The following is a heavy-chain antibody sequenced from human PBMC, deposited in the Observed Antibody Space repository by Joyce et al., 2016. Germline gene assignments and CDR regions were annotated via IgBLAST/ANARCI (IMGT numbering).Heavy chain of an antibody. V-gene: IGHV3-74*01. CDR3: ARGGTSGFADS. J-gene: IGHJ4*02. Sequence: EVQLVESGGGLVQPGGSLRLSCVGSGFTFSNYWMHWVRQGPGKGLEWVSRMKTDGSYTNYADSVKDRFTISRDNTNNTLYLQINSLRVEDTAVYFCARGGTSGFADSWGLGTLVTVSS. D-gene: IGHD2-2*01. CDR2: MKTDGSYT. CDR1: GFTFSNYW.